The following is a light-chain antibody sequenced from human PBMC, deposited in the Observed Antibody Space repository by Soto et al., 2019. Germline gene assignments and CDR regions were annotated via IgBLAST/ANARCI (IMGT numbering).Light chain of an antibody. CDR3: QQYGSSPPVT. Sequence: EMVLTQSPGTLSLSPGERATLSCSAIQSVSSSYLAWYQQKPGQAPRLLIYGASGRATGIPDRFSGSGSGTDFTLTISRREPEDFAVYYCQQYGSSPPVTFGQGTRLEI. V-gene: IGKV3-20*01. J-gene: IGKJ5*01. CDR1: QSVSSSY. CDR2: GAS.